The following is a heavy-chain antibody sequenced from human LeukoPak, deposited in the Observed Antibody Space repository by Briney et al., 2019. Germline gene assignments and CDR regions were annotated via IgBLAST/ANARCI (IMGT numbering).Heavy chain of an antibody. V-gene: IGHV4-4*07. J-gene: IGHJ3*02. CDR1: GGSISSCY. CDR3: ARYSSSWTDAFDI. D-gene: IGHD6-13*01. Sequence: PSETLSLTCIVSGGSISSCYWSWIRQPAGKGLEWIGRIYSSGSTNYNPSLKSRVTMSVDTSNNQFSLKLSSVTAADTAVYYCARYSSSWTDAFDIWGQGTMVTVSS. CDR2: IYSSGST.